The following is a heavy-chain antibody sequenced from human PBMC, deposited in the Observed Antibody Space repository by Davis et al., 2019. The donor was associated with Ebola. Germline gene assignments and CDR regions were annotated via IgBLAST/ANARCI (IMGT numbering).Heavy chain of an antibody. Sequence: GESLKISCAASGFTFSSYTMNWVRQAPGKGLEWVSSISGSSSYIYYADSVKGRFTISRDNAKNSLFLQMNTLRAEDTAVYYCARDQYYYDSSRYYRFYFDYWGQGTLVTVSS. J-gene: IGHJ4*02. CDR3: ARDQYYYDSSRYYRFYFDY. D-gene: IGHD3-22*01. CDR1: GFTFSSYT. V-gene: IGHV3-21*01. CDR2: ISGSSSYI.